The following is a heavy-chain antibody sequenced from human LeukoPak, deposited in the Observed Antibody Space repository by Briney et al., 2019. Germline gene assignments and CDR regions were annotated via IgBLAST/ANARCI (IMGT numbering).Heavy chain of an antibody. J-gene: IGHJ4*02. V-gene: IGHV3-23*01. CDR1: GFTFAARA. CDR2: ISSGGSST. CDR3: AKDVGSYGGYVWYFDY. Sequence: PGGSLRLSCVASGFTFAARALTWVRQAPGKGLEWVSSISSGGSSTYYADSVKGRFTISRDNSKNTLYLQMNSLRAEDTAVYYCAKDVGSYGGYVWYFDYWGQGTLVTVSS. D-gene: IGHD5-12*01.